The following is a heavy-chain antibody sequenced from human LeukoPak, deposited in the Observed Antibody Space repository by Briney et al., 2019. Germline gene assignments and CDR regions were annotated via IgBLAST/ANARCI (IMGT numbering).Heavy chain of an antibody. D-gene: IGHD3-3*01. CDR3: ARAYSYDFWSGLNY. CDR2: ISYDGSNK. J-gene: IGHJ4*02. Sequence: GGSLRLSCAASGFTFSSYAMSWVRQAPGKGLEWVAVISYDGSNKYSADSVKGRFTISRDNSKNTLYLQMNSLRPEDTAVYYCARAYSYDFWSGLNYWGQGTLVTVSS. V-gene: IGHV3-30*04. CDR1: GFTFSSYA.